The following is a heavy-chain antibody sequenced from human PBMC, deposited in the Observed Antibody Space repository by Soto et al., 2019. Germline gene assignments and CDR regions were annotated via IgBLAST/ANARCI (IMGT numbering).Heavy chain of an antibody. J-gene: IGHJ4*02. Sequence: QLQLQESGPGLVKPSETLSLTCTVSGGSISSSSYYWGWIRQPPGKGLEWIGSIYYSGSTYYNPSLKSRVTISVDTSKNQFSLKLSSVTAADTAVYYCARREAQSHDGFADWGQGTLVTVSS. CDR1: GGSISSSSYY. CDR2: IYYSGST. CDR3: ARREAQSHDGFAD. D-gene: IGHD1-1*01. V-gene: IGHV4-39*01.